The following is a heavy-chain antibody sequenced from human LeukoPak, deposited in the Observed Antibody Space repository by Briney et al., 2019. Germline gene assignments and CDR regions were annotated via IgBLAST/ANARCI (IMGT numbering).Heavy chain of an antibody. CDR3: ARIPQRVPHNWFDP. D-gene: IGHD1-1*01. V-gene: IGHV1-8*02. Sequence: ASVKVSCKASGYTFTGYYMHWVRQAPGQGLEWMGWMNPHSGNAGYAQKFQGRVTMTRDTSISTVYMELSSLTSDDTAVYYCARIPQRVPHNWFDPWGQGTLVTVSS. J-gene: IGHJ5*02. CDR1: GYTFTGYY. CDR2: MNPHSGNA.